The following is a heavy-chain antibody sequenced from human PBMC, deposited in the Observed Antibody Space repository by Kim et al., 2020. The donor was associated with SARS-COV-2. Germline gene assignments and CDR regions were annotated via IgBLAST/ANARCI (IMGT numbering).Heavy chain of an antibody. CDR2: TYYRSKWYN. V-gene: IGHV6-1*01. CDR3: ARSWYKWNYGSPIYYYYGMDV. CDR1: GDSVSNNSAA. Sequence: SQTLSLTCAISGDSVSNNSAAWNWIRQSPSRGLEWLGRTYYRSKWYNDYAVSVKSRITINPDTSKNQFSLQLNSVTPEDTAVYYCARSWYKWNYGSPIYYYYGMDVWGQGTTVTVSS. D-gene: IGHD1-7*01. J-gene: IGHJ6*02.